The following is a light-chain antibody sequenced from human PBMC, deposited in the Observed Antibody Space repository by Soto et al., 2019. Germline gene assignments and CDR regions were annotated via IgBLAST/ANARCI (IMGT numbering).Light chain of an antibody. V-gene: IGLV2-14*01. J-gene: IGLJ1*01. CDR1: SSDVGGYNY. Sequence: QSVLTQPASVSGSPGQSITISCTGTSSDVGGYNYVSWCQQHPGKAPKLMMYEVSNRPSGVSNRFSGSKSGNTASLTISGLQAEDEADYYCSSYTITNTYVFGTGTKLTVL. CDR3: SSYTITNTYV. CDR2: EVS.